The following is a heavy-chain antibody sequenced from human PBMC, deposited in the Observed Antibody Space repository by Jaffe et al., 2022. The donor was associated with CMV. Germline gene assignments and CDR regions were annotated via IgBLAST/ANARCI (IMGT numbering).Heavy chain of an antibody. CDR3: ARGPSYDFSNWFDP. Sequence: QVQLQQWGAGLLKPSETLSLTCAVYGGSFSGYYWSWIRQPPGKGLEWIGEINHSGSTNYNPSLKSRVTISVDTSKNQFSLKLSSVTAADTAVYYCARGPSYDFSNWFDPWGQGTLVTVSS. D-gene: IGHD3-3*01. CDR1: GGSFSGYY. J-gene: IGHJ5*02. V-gene: IGHV4-34*01. CDR2: INHSGST.